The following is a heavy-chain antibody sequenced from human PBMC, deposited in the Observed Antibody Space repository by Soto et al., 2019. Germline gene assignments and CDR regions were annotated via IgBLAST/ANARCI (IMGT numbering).Heavy chain of an antibody. D-gene: IGHD3-16*02. J-gene: IGHJ4*02. CDR3: SGRSDYFWGSYRSPYYFDY. Sequence: SETLSLTCAVYGGSFSGYYWSWIRQPPGKGLEWIGEINHSGSTNYNPSLKSRVTISVETSKNQFSLKLSSVTAADTAVYYCSGRSDYFWGSYRSPYYFDYWAQGTLVTVSS. V-gene: IGHV4-34*01. CDR2: INHSGST. CDR1: GGSFSGYY.